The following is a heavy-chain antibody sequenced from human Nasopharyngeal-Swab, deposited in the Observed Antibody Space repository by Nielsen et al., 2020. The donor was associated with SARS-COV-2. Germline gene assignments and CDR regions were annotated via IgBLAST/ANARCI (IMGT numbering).Heavy chain of an antibody. D-gene: IGHD3-22*01. V-gene: IGHV3-11*01. CDR3: AREDTDYYDSSGYFDY. CDR2: ISSSGSTI. CDR1: GFTFSDYY. J-gene: IGHJ4*02. Sequence: GSLRLSCAASGFTFSDYYMSWIRQAPGKGLEWVSYISSSGSTIYYADSVKGRFTISRGNAKNSLYLQMNSLRAEDTAVYYCAREDTDYYDSSGYFDYWGQGTLVTVSS.